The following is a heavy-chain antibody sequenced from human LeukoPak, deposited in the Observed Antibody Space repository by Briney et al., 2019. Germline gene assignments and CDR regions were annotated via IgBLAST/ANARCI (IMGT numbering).Heavy chain of an antibody. D-gene: IGHD3-10*01. CDR2: IYSGGST. Sequence: GGSLRPSCAASGFTVSSNYMSWVRQAPGKGLEWVSVIYSGGSTYYADSVKGRFTISRDNAKNTLYLQMNSLRAEDTAMYYCARPGELFNYWGQGTLVTVSS. CDR3: ARPGELFNY. V-gene: IGHV3-53*01. CDR1: GFTVSSNY. J-gene: IGHJ4*02.